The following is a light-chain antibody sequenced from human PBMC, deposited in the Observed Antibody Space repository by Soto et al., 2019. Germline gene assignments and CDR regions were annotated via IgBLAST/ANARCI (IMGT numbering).Light chain of an antibody. CDR2: AAS. J-gene: IGKJ1*01. V-gene: IGKV1-16*01. CDR1: QGISTY. CDR3: QQYNSYSRT. Sequence: SQLTQNPSSLSASVGDRVTITFRASQGISTYLNWYHQKPGKAPKLLIYAASSLQSGVPSRFSGSGSGTEFTLTISSLQPDDFATYYCQQYNSYSRTFGQGTKVDI.